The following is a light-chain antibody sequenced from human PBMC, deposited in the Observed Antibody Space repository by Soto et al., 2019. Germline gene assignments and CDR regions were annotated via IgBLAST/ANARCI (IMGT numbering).Light chain of an antibody. J-gene: IGLJ2*01. CDR2: EVS. CDR1: SSDVGGYNY. V-gene: IGLV2-8*01. CDR3: SSYTGSNNLVI. Sequence: QSVLTQPPSASGSPGQSVTISCTGTSSDVGGYNYDSWYQQHPGKAPKVMIYEVSKRPSGVPDRFSGSKSGNTASLTVSGLQAEDEADYYCSSYTGSNNLVIFGGGTKVTVL.